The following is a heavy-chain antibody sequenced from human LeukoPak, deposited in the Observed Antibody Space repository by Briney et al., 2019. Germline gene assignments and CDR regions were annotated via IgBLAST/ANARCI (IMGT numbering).Heavy chain of an antibody. J-gene: IGHJ3*01. CDR2: VYYSGST. V-gene: IGHV4-59*01. D-gene: IGHD6-25*01. CDR3: ARAAAADNTPGAVFDV. CDR1: GGSISSYY. Sequence: PSETLSLTCTVSGGSISSYYWSWIRQPPGKGLEWLGYVYYSGSTSYNPSLKSRVTISVDTSKNQFSLKLNSVTAADTAVYFCARAAAADNTPGAVFDVWGPGTMVTVSS.